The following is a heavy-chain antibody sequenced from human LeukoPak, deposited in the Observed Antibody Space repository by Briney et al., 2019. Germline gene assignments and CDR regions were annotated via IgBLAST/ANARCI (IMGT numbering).Heavy chain of an antibody. CDR3: AKFSREVRSY. V-gene: IGHV3-23*01. CDR2: ISGSGGST. CDR1: GFTFSSYA. Sequence: GGSLRLSCAASGFTFSSYAMSWVRQAPGKGLEWVSAISGSGGSTYYADSVKGRFTISRDNSKNTLCLQMYSLRAEDTAVYYCAKFSREVRSYWGQGTLVTVSS. D-gene: IGHD1-26*01. J-gene: IGHJ4*02.